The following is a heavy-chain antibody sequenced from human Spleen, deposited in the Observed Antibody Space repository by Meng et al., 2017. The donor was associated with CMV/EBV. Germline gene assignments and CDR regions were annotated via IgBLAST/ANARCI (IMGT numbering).Heavy chain of an antibody. J-gene: IGHJ6*02. CDR2: IYSGGSST. Sequence: GSLRLSCAASGFTFNNFAMTWVRQAPGKGLEWVSVIYSGGSSTYYVDSVKGRFTISRDDSKNTLYLQMNSLRAEDTAVYYCAKGNYGDYETYGLDVWGQGTMVTVSS. D-gene: IGHD4-17*01. V-gene: IGHV3-23*03. CDR1: GFTFNNFA. CDR3: AKGNYGDYETYGLDV.